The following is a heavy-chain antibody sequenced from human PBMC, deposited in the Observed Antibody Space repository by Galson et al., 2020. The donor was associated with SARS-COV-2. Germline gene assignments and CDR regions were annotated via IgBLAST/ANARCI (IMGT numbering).Heavy chain of an antibody. CDR1: GFSLRTSGVG. V-gene: IGHV2-5*02. D-gene: IGHD6-19*01. J-gene: IGHJ5*02. Sequence: SGPTLVKPTQTLTLTCTFSGFSLRTSGVGVGWIRQPPGKALEWLALIYWDDDKRYSPSLKSRLTITKDTSKNQVVLTMTNMDPVDTATYYCAHRNSSGWYGDWFDPWGQGTLVTVSS. CDR3: AHRNSSGWYGDWFDP. CDR2: IYWDDDK.